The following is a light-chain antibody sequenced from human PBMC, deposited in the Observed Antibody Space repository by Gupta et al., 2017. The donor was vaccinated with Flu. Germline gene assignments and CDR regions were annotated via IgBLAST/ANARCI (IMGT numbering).Light chain of an antibody. CDR2: GNS. J-gene: IGLJ1*01. Sequence: QSVLTQPPSVSGAPGPTVTISCTGSSSNIGAGYDVHWYQQLPGTAPKLLIYGNSNRPSGVPDRFSGSKSGTSASLAITGLQAEDEADYYCQSYDSSRSGWVFGTGTKVTVL. CDR1: SSNIGAGYD. CDR3: QSYDSSRSGWV. V-gene: IGLV1-40*01.